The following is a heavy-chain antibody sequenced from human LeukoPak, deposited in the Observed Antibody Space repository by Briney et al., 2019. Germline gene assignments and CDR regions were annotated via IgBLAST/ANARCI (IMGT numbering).Heavy chain of an antibody. CDR1: GFTFSNYE. CDR3: ARTGMGLDY. J-gene: IGHJ4*02. V-gene: IGHV3-48*03. D-gene: IGHD6-13*01. Sequence: PGGSLRLSCTGSGFTFSNYEMNWVRQAPGKGLEWVSYISSSGSTIYYADSVKGRFTISRDNARNSLYLQMNSLRAEDTAVYYCARTGMGLDYWGQGTLVTVSS. CDR2: ISSSGSTI.